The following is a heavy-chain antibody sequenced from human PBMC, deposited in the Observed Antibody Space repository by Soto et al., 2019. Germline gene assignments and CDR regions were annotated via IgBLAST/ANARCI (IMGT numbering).Heavy chain of an antibody. CDR3: ARGLGSYYWDFDY. Sequence: QVQLVQSGAEVKRPGASVKVSCKASGYTFTSYDMNWVRQAPGQGLEWMGWMNTNSGNTGYAQKFLGRVTMTRNTSMNVAYMELSSLRSEDTAIYYCARGLGSYYWDFDYWGQGTLITVSS. CDR2: MNTNSGNT. V-gene: IGHV1-8*01. D-gene: IGHD1-26*01. CDR1: GYTFTSYD. J-gene: IGHJ4*02.